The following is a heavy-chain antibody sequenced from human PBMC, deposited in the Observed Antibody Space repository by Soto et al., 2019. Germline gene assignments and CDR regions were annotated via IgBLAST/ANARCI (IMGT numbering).Heavy chain of an antibody. Sequence: HPGGSLRLSFSASVFTFRSYSMSWVRQAPGKGLEWVSTISGSDGSTHYADSVKGRFTISRDNSKNTLYLQMNSLRVEDTAVYYCAKGDYPSGWYLQAPFDYWGQGALVTVSS. D-gene: IGHD6-19*01. J-gene: IGHJ4*02. CDR1: VFTFRSYS. V-gene: IGHV3-23*01. CDR3: AKGDYPSGWYLQAPFDY. CDR2: ISGSDGST.